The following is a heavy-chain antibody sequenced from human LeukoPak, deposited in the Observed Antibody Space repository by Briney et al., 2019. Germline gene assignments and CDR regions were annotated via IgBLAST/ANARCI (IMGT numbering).Heavy chain of an antibody. V-gene: IGHV5-51*01. CDR1: GYSFTSYW. CDR3: ARLPPGIAVAGPAGLDY. CDR2: IYPGDSDT. Sequence: GESLKISCKVSGYSFTSYWIGWVRQMPGKGLEWMGIIYPGDSDTRYSPSFQGQVTISADKSISTAYLQWSSLKASDTAMYYCARLPPGIAVAGPAGLDYWGQGTLVTVSS. J-gene: IGHJ4*02. D-gene: IGHD6-19*01.